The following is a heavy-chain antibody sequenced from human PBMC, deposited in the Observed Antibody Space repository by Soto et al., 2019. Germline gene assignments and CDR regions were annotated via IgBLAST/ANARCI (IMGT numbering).Heavy chain of an antibody. CDR1: GXXXXXXX. CDR3: AKEIRFLPPARVDY. CDR2: IRGSGGGT. V-gene: IGHV3-23*01. Sequence: GGSLRLSCXASGXXXXXXXXXXXXQAPGXGLEWVSAIRGSGGGTYFADSVKGRFTISRDNSKNTLYLQMNSLRAEDTAVYYCAKEIRFLPPARVDYWGQGTLVTVSS. D-gene: IGHD3-3*01. J-gene: IGHJ4*02.